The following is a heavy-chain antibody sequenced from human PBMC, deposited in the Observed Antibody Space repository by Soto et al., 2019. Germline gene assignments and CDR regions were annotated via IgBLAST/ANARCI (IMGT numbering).Heavy chain of an antibody. V-gene: IGHV4-31*03. CDR2: IYYSGST. CDR1: CGSISSGGYY. Sequence: PSETLSLTCTVSCGSISSGGYYWSWIRQHPGKGLEWIGYIYYSGSTYYNPSLKSRVTISVDTSKNQFSLKLSSVTAADTTVYYCASERHYYGSGSPRLDHWGQGTLVTVSS. D-gene: IGHD3-10*01. CDR3: ASERHYYGSGSPRLDH. J-gene: IGHJ4*02.